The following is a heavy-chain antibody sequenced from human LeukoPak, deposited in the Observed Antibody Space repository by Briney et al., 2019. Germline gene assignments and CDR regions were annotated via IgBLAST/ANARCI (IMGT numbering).Heavy chain of an antibody. CDR2: INHSGST. J-gene: IGHJ3*02. CDR1: GGSFSGYY. CDR3: ATYRGRGYSYGGWYTFDI. Sequence: SETLSLTCAVYGGSFSGYYWSWIRQPPGKGLEWIGEINHSGSTNYNPSLKSRVTISVDTSKNQFSLKLSSVTAADTAVYYCATYRGRGYSYGGWYTFDIWAKGQWSPSLQ. D-gene: IGHD5-18*01. V-gene: IGHV4-34*01.